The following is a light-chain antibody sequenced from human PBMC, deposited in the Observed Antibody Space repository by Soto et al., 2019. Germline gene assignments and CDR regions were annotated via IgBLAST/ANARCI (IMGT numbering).Light chain of an antibody. Sequence: EIVLTQSPAILFMSTGERATLSCRASQSVSSYFAWYQQKPGQAPRLLIYDASNRATGVPARFSGSGSGTDFTLTISSLEPEDFAVYYCQQRRYWPVTFGQGTKVDIK. CDR2: DAS. J-gene: IGKJ1*01. V-gene: IGKV3-11*01. CDR3: QQRRYWPVT. CDR1: QSVSSY.